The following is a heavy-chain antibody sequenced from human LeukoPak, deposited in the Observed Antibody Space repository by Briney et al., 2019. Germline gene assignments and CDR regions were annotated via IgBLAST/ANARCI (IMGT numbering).Heavy chain of an antibody. CDR3: AADRERDPSVYYLV. V-gene: IGHV3-23*01. J-gene: IGHJ4*02. CDR1: GLTFSDYA. CDR2: ISDNGGGT. Sequence: PGGSLRLSCAASGLTFSDYAMSWVRQAPGKGLEWVSTISDNGGGTYYADSVKGRFTISRDNSKNTLFLQMNSLRAEDSAVYYCAADRERDPSVYYLVGGQGTLITVSS. D-gene: IGHD3-22*01.